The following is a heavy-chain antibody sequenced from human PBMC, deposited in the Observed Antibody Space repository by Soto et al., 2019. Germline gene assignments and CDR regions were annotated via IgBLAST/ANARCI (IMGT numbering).Heavy chain of an antibody. Sequence: PGGSLRLSCAASGFTFSSYAMSWVRQAPGKGLEWVSAISGSGGSTYYADSVKGRFIISRDNSKNTLYLQMNSLRVDDTALYFCAKGDSDYYFDSLGQGTLVTVSS. CDR2: ISGSGGST. CDR1: GFTFSSYA. D-gene: IGHD4-4*01. J-gene: IGHJ4*02. CDR3: AKGDSDYYFDS. V-gene: IGHV3-23*01.